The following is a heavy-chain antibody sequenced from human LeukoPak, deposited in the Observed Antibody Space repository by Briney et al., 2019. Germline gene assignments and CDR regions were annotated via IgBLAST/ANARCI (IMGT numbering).Heavy chain of an antibody. CDR1: GFTFSSYG. V-gene: IGHV3-7*01. J-gene: IGHJ4*02. CDR3: APEASYYGGGVDY. D-gene: IGHD1-26*01. CDR2: IKQDGSEK. Sequence: GGSLRLSCAASGFTFSSYGMHWVRQAPGKGLEWVANIKQDGSEKYYVDSVKGRFTISRDNAKNSLYLQMNSLRAEDTAVYYCAPEASYYGGGVDYWGQGTLVTVSS.